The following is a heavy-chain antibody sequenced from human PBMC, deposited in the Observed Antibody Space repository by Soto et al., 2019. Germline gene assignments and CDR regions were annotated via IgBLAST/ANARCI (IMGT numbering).Heavy chain of an antibody. Sequence: QVQLQQWGAGLLKPSETLSLTCAVYGGSFSGYYWSWIRQPPGKWLEWIGEINHSGSTNYNPSLKSRVTNSVDPYKNQFSLKLSSVTAADTAVYYCARGRWLRSSFDYWGQGTLVTVSS. CDR1: GGSFSGYY. CDR2: INHSGST. D-gene: IGHD5-12*01. J-gene: IGHJ4*02. CDR3: ARGRWLRSSFDY. V-gene: IGHV4-34*01.